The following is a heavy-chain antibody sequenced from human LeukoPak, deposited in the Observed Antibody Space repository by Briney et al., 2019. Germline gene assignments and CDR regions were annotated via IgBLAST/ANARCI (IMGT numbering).Heavy chain of an antibody. J-gene: IGHJ3*02. Sequence: GGSLRLSCAASGFTFSSYGMHWVRQAPGKGLEWVAVISYDGSNKYYADSVKGRFTISRENAKNSLYLQMNSLRAGDTAVYYCARGSGSYGPGAFDIWGQGTMVTVSS. CDR3: ARGSGSYGPGAFDI. D-gene: IGHD1-26*01. CDR1: GFTFSSYG. CDR2: ISYDGSNK. V-gene: IGHV3-30*03.